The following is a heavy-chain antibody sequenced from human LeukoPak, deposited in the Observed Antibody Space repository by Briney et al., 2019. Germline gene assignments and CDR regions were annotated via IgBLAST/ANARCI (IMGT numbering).Heavy chain of an antibody. Sequence: GRSLRLSCAASGFTFSSYGMHWVRQAPGKGLEWVAVISYDRSNKYYADSVKGRFTISRDNSKNTLYLQMNSLRAEDTAVNYYAKDRDYYDSSGCDYWGQGTLVTVSS. CDR1: GFTFSSYG. J-gene: IGHJ4*02. CDR3: AKDRDYYDSSGCDY. D-gene: IGHD3-22*01. CDR2: ISYDRSNK. V-gene: IGHV3-30*18.